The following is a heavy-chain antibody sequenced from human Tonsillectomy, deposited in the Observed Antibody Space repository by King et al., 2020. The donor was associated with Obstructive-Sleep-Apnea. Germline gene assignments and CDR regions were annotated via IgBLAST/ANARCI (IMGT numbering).Heavy chain of an antibody. CDR2: MNPNSGNT. CDR1: GYTFTSFD. D-gene: IGHD1-14*01. CDR3: ARGSRTLDI. J-gene: IGHJ3*02. V-gene: IGHV1-8*01. Sequence: VQLVESGAEVKKPGASVKVSCKASGYTFTSFDIIWVRQATGQGLEWMGWMNPNSGNTGYAQKFQGRVIMTRKTSLNTAYMELSRLRAEDTAIYYFARGSRTLDIWGQGTVVTVSS.